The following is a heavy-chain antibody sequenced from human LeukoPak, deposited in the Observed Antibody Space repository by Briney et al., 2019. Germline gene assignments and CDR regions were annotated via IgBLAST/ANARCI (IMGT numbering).Heavy chain of an antibody. V-gene: IGHV4-34*01. J-gene: IGHJ5*02. Sequence: PSETLSLTCAVYGGSFSGYYWSWIRQPPGKGLEWIGEINHSGSTNYNPSLKSRVTISVDTSKNQFSLKLSSVTAADTAVYYCARGRYSSGWYAVGANWFDPWGQGTLVTVSS. CDR3: ARGRYSSGWYAVGANWFDP. D-gene: IGHD6-19*01. CDR1: GGSFSGYY. CDR2: INHSGST.